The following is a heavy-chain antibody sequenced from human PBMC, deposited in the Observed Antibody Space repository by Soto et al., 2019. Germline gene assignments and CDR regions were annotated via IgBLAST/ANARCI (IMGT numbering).Heavy chain of an antibody. V-gene: IGHV3-30-3*01. J-gene: IGHJ4*02. CDR3: ARVLDVTTLGY. CDR2: ISYDGSNK. D-gene: IGHD4-17*01. Sequence: GGSLRLSCAASGFTFSSYAMHWVRQAPGKGLEWVAVISYDGSNKYYADSVKGRFTISRDNSKNTLYLQMNSLRAEDTAVYYCARVLDVTTLGYWGQGTLVTVSS. CDR1: GFTFSSYA.